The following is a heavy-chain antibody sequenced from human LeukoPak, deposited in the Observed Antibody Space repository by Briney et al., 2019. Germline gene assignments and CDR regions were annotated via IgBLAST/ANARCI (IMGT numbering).Heavy chain of an antibody. CDR3: ARGDPYGSGSPLDY. CDR1: GFTFSSYA. Sequence: GGSLRLSCAASGFTFSSYAMSWVRQAPGKGLELVSYISSSGGTIYYADSVKCRFTISRDNAKNSLYLQMNSLRAEDTAVYYCARGDPYGSGSPLDYWGQGTLVTVSS. V-gene: IGHV3-48*04. CDR2: ISSSGGTI. J-gene: IGHJ4*02. D-gene: IGHD3-10*01.